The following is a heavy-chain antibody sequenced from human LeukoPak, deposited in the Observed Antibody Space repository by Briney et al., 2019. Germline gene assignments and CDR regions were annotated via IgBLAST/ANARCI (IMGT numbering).Heavy chain of an antibody. J-gene: IGHJ4*02. Sequence: ASVKVSCKASGYTFTSYGISWVRQAPGQGLEWMGWISAYNGNTNYAQKLQGRVTMTRDTSTSTVYMELSSLRSEDTAVYYCARDSDYVWGSYRYLFDYWGQGTLVTVSS. CDR2: ISAYNGNT. CDR3: ARDSDYVWGSYRYLFDY. CDR1: GYTFTSYG. D-gene: IGHD3-16*02. V-gene: IGHV1-18*01.